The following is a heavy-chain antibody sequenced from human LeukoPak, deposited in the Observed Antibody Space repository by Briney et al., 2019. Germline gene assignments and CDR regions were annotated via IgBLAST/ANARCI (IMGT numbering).Heavy chain of an antibody. V-gene: IGHV4-30-4*08. D-gene: IGHD1-20*01. Sequence: PSETLSLTCTVSGGSISSGDYYWSWIRQPPGKGLEWIGYIYYSGSTYYNPSLKSRVTISVDTSKNQFSLKLSSVTAADTAVYYCARATRITGTLPIDYWGQGTLVTVSS. J-gene: IGHJ4*02. CDR2: IYYSGST. CDR1: GGSISSGDYY. CDR3: ARATRITGTLPIDY.